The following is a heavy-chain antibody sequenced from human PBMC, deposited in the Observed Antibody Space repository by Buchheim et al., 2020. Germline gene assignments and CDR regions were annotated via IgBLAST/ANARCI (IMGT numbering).Heavy chain of an antibody. CDR2: ISRSGSST. V-gene: IGHV3-23*01. D-gene: IGHD4-17*01. CDR3: AKTTSYGMDV. CDR1: GFTFSSYV. J-gene: IGHJ6*02. Sequence: EVQLLESGGGLVQPGGSLRLSCAASGFTFSSYVMNWVRQAPGKGLEWVSWISRSGSSTYYADSMKGRFTISRDNAKNALYLQMNSLRAEDTALYYCAKTTSYGMDVWGQGTT.